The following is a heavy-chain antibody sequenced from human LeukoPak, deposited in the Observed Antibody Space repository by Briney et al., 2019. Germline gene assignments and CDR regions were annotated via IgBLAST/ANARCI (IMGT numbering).Heavy chain of an antibody. D-gene: IGHD6-19*01. Sequence: PGGSLRLSCGAYGFTFSSSWMSWVRQAPGKGLEWVANIKKDGSEKYYVDSVKGRFTISGDNTKNSLYLQMDSLRAEDTAVYYCARISTAVAGADYWGQGTLVTVSS. CDR3: ARISTAVAGADY. CDR1: GFTFSSSW. J-gene: IGHJ4*02. CDR2: IKKDGSEK. V-gene: IGHV3-7*01.